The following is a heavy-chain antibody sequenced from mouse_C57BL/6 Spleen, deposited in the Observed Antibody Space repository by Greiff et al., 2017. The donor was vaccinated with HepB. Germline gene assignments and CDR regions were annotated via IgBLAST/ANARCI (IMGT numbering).Heavy chain of an antibody. D-gene: IGHD2-1*01. CDR1: GYAFSSSW. V-gene: IGHV1-82*01. J-gene: IGHJ1*03. CDR3: ARSGIYYGNYGYFDV. Sequence: VKLEESGPELVKPGASVKISCKASGYAFSSSWMNWVKQRPGKGLEWIGRIYPGDGDTNYNGKFKGKATLTADKSSSTAYMQLSSLTSEDSAVYFCARSGIYYGNYGYFDVWGTGTTVTVSS. CDR2: IYPGDGDT.